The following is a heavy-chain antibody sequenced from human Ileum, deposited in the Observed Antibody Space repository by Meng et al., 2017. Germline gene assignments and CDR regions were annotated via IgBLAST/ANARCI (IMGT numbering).Heavy chain of an antibody. J-gene: IGHJ4*02. CDR3: AGKDWGEGLDF. CDR2: TNYRSRWYN. V-gene: IGHV6-1*01. D-gene: IGHD7-27*01. CDR1: GDSVSSDTGS. Sequence: HVQRRQSGPGRVKPSQTPSRTCAISGDSVSSDTGSWNWIRQSPSRGLEWLGRTNYRSRWYNNYAVSVKSRITINPDTSKNQFSLKLNSVNPDDTAVYYCAGKDWGEGLDFWDQGTLVTVSS.